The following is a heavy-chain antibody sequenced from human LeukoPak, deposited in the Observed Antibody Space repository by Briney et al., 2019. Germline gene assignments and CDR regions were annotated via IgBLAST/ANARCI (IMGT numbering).Heavy chain of an antibody. V-gene: IGHV1-2*02. CDR3: ARNPLQWLVLYYFDY. CDR2: INPNSGGT. CDR1: GYTFTGYY. J-gene: IGHJ4*02. D-gene: IGHD6-19*01. Sequence: ASVKVSCKDSGYTFTGYYMHWVRQAPGQGLEWMGWINPNSGGTNYAQKFQGRVTMTRDTSISTAYMELSRLRSDDTAVYYCARNPLQWLVLYYFDYWGQGTLVTVSS.